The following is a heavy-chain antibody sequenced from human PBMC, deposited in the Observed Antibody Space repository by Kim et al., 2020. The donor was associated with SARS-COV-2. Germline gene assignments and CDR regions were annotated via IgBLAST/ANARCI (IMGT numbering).Heavy chain of an antibody. D-gene: IGHD3-10*01. V-gene: IGHV1-69*04. CDR2: IIPILGIA. Sequence: SVKVSCKASGGTFSSYAISWVRQAPGQGLEWMGRIIPILGIANYAQKFQGRVTITADKSTSTAYMELSSLRSEDTAVYYCAREVYYGSGSYLIGSVSGYYGMDVWGQGTTVTVSS. CDR3: AREVYYGSGSYLIGSVSGYYGMDV. J-gene: IGHJ6*02. CDR1: GGTFSSYA.